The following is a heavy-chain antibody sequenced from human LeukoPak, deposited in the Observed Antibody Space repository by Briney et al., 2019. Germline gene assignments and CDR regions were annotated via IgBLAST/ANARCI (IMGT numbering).Heavy chain of an antibody. Sequence: PGGSLRLSCAASGFTFDDYAMHWVRHAPGKGLEWVSGISWNSGSIGYADSVRGRFTISRDNAKNSLYLQMNSLRAEDTALYYCAKGIPYYDILTGYSTSHAFDIWGQGTMVTVSS. J-gene: IGHJ3*02. D-gene: IGHD3-9*01. CDR1: GFTFDDYA. CDR2: ISWNSGSI. V-gene: IGHV3-9*01. CDR3: AKGIPYYDILTGYSTSHAFDI.